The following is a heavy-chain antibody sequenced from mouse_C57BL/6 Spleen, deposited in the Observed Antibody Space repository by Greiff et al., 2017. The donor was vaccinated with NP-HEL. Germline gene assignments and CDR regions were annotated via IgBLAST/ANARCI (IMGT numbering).Heavy chain of an antibody. D-gene: IGHD2-4*01. Sequence: QVQLQQPGAELVKPGASVKISCKASGYAFSSYWMNWVKQRPGKGLEWIGQIYPGDGDTNYNGKFKGKATLTADKSSSTAYMQLSSLTSEDSAVYFCARTGYDSYYYAMDYWGQGTSVTVSS. CDR1: GYAFSSYW. CDR2: IYPGDGDT. V-gene: IGHV1-80*01. CDR3: ARTGYDSYYYAMDY. J-gene: IGHJ4*01.